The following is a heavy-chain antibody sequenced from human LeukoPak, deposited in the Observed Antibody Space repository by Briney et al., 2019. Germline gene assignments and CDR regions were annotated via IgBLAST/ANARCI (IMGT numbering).Heavy chain of an antibody. V-gene: IGHV4-34*01. CDR3: ARGSGWYFY. CDR2: MNHSGSA. Sequence: PSETLSLTCAVYGGSFSGYYWTWIRQPPGKGLEWIGEMNHSGSANYNPSLKSRVTISVDTSKNQCSLRLSSVTAADTAVYYCARGSGWYFYWGQGTLVTVSS. CDR1: GGSFSGYY. J-gene: IGHJ4*02. D-gene: IGHD6-19*01.